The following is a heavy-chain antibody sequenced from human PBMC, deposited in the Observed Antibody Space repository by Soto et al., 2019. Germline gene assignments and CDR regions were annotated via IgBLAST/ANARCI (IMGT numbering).Heavy chain of an antibody. CDR2: IYAGNSDT. J-gene: IGHJ6*02. V-gene: IGHV5-51*01. CDR1: GYSFTSYS. Sequence: GESLQISCKGPGYSFTSYSIGWVRQMPGKGLEWMGIIYAGNSDTRYSPSFRGQVTISVDKSISTAYLQWSSLRASDTAMYYCARHTSNYDGMDFWGQGTTVTVS. CDR3: ARHTSNYDGMDF.